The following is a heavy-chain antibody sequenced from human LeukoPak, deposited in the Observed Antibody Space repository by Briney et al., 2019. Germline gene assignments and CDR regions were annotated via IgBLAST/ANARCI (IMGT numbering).Heavy chain of an antibody. V-gene: IGHV3-7*01. CDR1: GFTFSSYW. J-gene: IGHJ4*02. Sequence: PGGSLRLSCAASGFTFSSYWMSWVRQAPGKGLEWVASINRDGGEKYHVDSVKGRFTISRDNAKNSLYLQMNSLRTEDTAIYYCARAPEGSGSSYYFDYWGQGILVTVSS. D-gene: IGHD3-10*01. CDR3: ARAPEGSGSSYYFDY. CDR2: INRDGGEK.